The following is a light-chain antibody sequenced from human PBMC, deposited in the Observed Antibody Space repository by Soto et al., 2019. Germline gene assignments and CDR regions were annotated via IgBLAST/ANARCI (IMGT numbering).Light chain of an antibody. CDR2: DVS. J-gene: IGKJ1*01. Sequence: DIQMTQSPSTLSASVGERVTITCRASQSVSNWLAWYQQKPGKAPKLLIYDVSSLESGVPSRFSGSGSGTEFILTISSRQPDDFATYYCQQYDSYSLTFGQGTKV. CDR3: QQYDSYSLT. V-gene: IGKV1-5*01. CDR1: QSVSNW.